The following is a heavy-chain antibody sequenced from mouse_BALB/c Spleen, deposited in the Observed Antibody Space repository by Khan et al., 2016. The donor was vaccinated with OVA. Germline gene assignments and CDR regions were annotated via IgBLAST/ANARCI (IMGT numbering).Heavy chain of an antibody. J-gene: IGHJ3*01. V-gene: IGHV5-6*01. Sequence: EVELVESGGDLVKPGGSLKLSCAASGFTFSSYSMSWVRQTPDKRLEWVASISSDGDYTYYSDSVKGRFTISRDNGKNTLYLQMSSLKSEDTAMYYCASHLTGSFAYWGQGTLVTVSA. CDR1: GFTFSSYS. CDR3: ASHLTGSFAY. CDR2: ISSDGDYT. D-gene: IGHD4-1*01.